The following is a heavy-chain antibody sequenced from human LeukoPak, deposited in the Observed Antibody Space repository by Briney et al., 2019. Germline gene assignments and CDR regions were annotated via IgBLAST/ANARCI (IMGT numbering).Heavy chain of an antibody. Sequence: GGSLRLSCAASGLTVSLNYMNWVRRPPGKGLQWVSALYAEGSACYADSVKGRFTISRDNSKNTLSLQMNSLRAEDTAVYYCARGARDSYGYYYYAMDVWGQGTTVTVSS. D-gene: IGHD5-18*01. V-gene: IGHV3-53*01. J-gene: IGHJ6*02. CDR2: LYAEGSA. CDR3: ARGARDSYGYYYYAMDV. CDR1: GLTVSLNY.